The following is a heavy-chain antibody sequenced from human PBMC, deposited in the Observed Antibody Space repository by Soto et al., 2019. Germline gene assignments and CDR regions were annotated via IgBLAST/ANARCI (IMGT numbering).Heavy chain of an antibody. CDR3: ARGLAQRPSTVTTGFRVAFHI. V-gene: IGHV4-34*01. CDR2: INHSGST. Sequence: QVQLQQWGAGLLKPSETLSLTCAVYGGSFSGYYWSWIRQPPGKGLEWIGEINHSGSTNYNPSLKSRVTISVDTSKNQFSLKLSSVTAADTAVYCCARGLAQRPSTVTTGFRVAFHIWGQGTMVTVSS. CDR1: GGSFSGYY. D-gene: IGHD4-17*01. J-gene: IGHJ3*02.